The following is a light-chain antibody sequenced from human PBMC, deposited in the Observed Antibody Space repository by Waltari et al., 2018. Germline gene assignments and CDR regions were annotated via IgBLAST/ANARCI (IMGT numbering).Light chain of an antibody. Sequence: QSALTQPPSASGSPGQSVTISCTGTSSDVGSHHFVPLYQQFPDKAPQLIIWEVSRRPSGVPDRFSGSKSGNTASLTVSGLQAEDEADYYCSSYGGINNSPYVFGTGTKVTV. CDR2: EVS. J-gene: IGLJ1*01. V-gene: IGLV2-8*01. CDR3: SSYGGINNSPYV. CDR1: SSDVGSHHF.